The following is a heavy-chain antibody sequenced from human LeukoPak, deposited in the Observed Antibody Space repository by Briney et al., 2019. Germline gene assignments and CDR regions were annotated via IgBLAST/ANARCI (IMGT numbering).Heavy chain of an antibody. V-gene: IGHV4-30-4*07. J-gene: IGHJ6*03. CDR3: ARRRYYYDSSGYYYYYYYMDV. CDR2: IYHSGAA. D-gene: IGHD3-22*01. Sequence: SETLSLTCGVSGDSISSDGHSWSWIRQPPGKGLEWVGYIYHSGAAYHNPSLKSRVTISVDTSKNQFSLKLSSVTAADTAVYYCARRRYYYDSSGYYYYYYYMDVWGKGTTVTISS. CDR1: GDSISSDGHS.